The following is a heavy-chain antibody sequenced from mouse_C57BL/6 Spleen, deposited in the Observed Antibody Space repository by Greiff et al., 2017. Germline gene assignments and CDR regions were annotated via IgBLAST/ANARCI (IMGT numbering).Heavy chain of an antibody. Sequence: VQLQQSGAELVRPGASVTLSCKASGYTFTDYEMHWVKQTPVHGLEWIGAIDPETGGTAYNQKFKGKAILTADKSSSTAYMELRSLTSEDSAVYECTRDGNYGWFAYWGQGTLVTVSA. CDR2: IDPETGGT. D-gene: IGHD2-1*01. CDR3: TRDGNYGWFAY. V-gene: IGHV1-15*01. J-gene: IGHJ3*01. CDR1: GYTFTDYE.